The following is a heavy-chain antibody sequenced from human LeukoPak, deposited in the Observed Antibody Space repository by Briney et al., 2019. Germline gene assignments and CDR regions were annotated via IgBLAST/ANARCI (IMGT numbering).Heavy chain of an antibody. V-gene: IGHV1-18*01. CDR1: GYTFTSYG. D-gene: IGHD1-1*01. Sequence: GASVKVSCKASGYTFTSYGISGVRQAPGQGLEWMGWISAYNGNTNYAQKLHGRVTMTTDTSTSTAYMELRSLRSDDTAVYYCARDLKNWNDDNNWFDPWGQGTLVTVSS. CDR2: ISAYNGNT. CDR3: ARDLKNWNDDNNWFDP. J-gene: IGHJ5*02.